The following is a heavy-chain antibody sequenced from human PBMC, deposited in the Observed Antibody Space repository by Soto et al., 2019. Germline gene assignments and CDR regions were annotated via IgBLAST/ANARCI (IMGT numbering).Heavy chain of an antibody. Sequence: GGSLRLSCAAXGFTISGYYMNWIRQAPGKGLEWVSYISSSSSNTNYADSVKGRFTISRDNAKSSLYLQMNSLRAEDTAVYYCARDRGTITMVRGGMDVWGQGTTVTVSS. CDR3: ARDRGTITMVRGGMDV. CDR2: ISSSSSNT. V-gene: IGHV3-11*05. CDR1: GFTISGYY. J-gene: IGHJ6*02. D-gene: IGHD3-10*01.